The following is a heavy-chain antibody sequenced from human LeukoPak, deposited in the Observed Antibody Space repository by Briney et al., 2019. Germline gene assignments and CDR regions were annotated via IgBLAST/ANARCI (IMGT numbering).Heavy chain of an antibody. Sequence: GGSLRLSCAAPGFTVSSNYMSWVRQAPGKGLEWVSVIYSGGSTYYADSVKGRFTISRDNSKNTLYLQMNSLRAEDTAVYYCARDGGGNPHSTFSFDYWGQGTLVTVSS. J-gene: IGHJ4*02. CDR1: GFTVSSNY. V-gene: IGHV3-53*01. CDR3: ARDGGGNPHSTFSFDY. D-gene: IGHD2-15*01. CDR2: IYSGGST.